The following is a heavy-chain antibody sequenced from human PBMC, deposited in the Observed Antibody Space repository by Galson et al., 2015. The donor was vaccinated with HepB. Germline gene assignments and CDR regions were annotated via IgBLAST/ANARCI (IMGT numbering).Heavy chain of an antibody. Sequence: SLRLSCAASGLTLNRYNMNWVRQAPGKGLEWVSSISSGSSYIYYADSVKGRFTISRDNAKNSLYLQMNSLRAEDTAVYYCARDSHCGGYVCYVDYWGQGTLVTVPS. CDR2: ISSGSSYI. D-gene: IGHD2-21*01. V-gene: IGHV3-21*01. CDR3: ARDSHCGGYVCYVDY. J-gene: IGHJ4*02. CDR1: GLTLNRYN.